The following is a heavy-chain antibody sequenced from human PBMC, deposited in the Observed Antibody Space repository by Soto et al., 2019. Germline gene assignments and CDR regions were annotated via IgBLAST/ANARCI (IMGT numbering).Heavy chain of an antibody. D-gene: IGHD3-22*01. V-gene: IGHV1-69*06. Sequence: ASVKVSCKASGGTFSSYAISWVRQAPGQGLEWMGGIIPIFGTANYAQKFQGRVTITADKSTSTAYMELSSLRSEDTAVYYCARVGAHSGSPGPFQHWGQGTLVTVSS. J-gene: IGHJ1*01. CDR1: GGTFSSYA. CDR2: IIPIFGTA. CDR3: ARVGAHSGSPGPFQH.